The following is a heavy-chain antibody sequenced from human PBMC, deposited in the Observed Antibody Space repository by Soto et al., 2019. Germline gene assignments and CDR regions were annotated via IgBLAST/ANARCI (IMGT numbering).Heavy chain of an antibody. CDR1: GGSISSGGDS. D-gene: IGHD2-21*02. CDR2: IYFSGST. V-gene: IGHV4-31*11. J-gene: IGHJ6*02. Sequence: PLEPLSLPCAVSGGSISSGGDSWSWIRQHPGKGLEWIGYIYFSGSTYYNPSLKSRVTISVDTSKNQFSLKLSSVTAADTAVYYCRRIWGGDFAHGMGVWGQGTTVAVSS. CDR3: RRIWGGDFAHGMGV.